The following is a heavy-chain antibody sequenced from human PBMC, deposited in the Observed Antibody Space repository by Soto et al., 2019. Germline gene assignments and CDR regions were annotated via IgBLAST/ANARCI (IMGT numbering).Heavy chain of an antibody. CDR1: GGSFIKFG. J-gene: IGHJ4*02. CDR2: IVPLFGTT. CDR3: ATTFDSERYTDY. V-gene: IGHV1-69*01. D-gene: IGHD1-26*01. Sequence: QVQLVQSGAEVKKPGSSVKVSCQASGGSFIKFGISWVRRAPGQGLEWMGGIVPLFGTTNYAQKFQGRVTITADESTTTSYMELSSLTSKDTAVYYCATTFDSERYTDYWGQGTLVTVSS.